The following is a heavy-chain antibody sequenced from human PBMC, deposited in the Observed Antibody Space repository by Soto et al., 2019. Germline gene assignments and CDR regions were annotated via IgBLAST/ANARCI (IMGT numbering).Heavy chain of an antibody. CDR1: GFTFYNYA. CDR2: ISGSGGST. J-gene: IGHJ4*02. CDR3: AKQAGYSSDPFDY. D-gene: IGHD6-19*01. Sequence: PGGSLRLSCTASGFTFYNYAMSWVRQAPGKGLEWVSTISGSGGSTPYADSVKGRFIISRGNSDNTLYLQMNSLRAEDTAVYYCAKQAGYSSDPFDYWGQGILVTV. V-gene: IGHV3-23*01.